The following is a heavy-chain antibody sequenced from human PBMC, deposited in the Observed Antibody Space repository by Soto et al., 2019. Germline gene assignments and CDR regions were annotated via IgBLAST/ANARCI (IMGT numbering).Heavy chain of an antibody. Sequence: QVQLVQSGAEVKKPGASVKVSCKAPRYIFTAYFMHWVRQAPGQGREWMGWINHNNAATHYGLSFQRRVTMTRDTSIRTAYMELSSLRSDDTAVYYCASHDTGARFDPWGQGTLVIVAS. V-gene: IGHV1-2*02. CDR1: RYIFTAYF. CDR3: ASHDTGARFDP. J-gene: IGHJ5*02. CDR2: INHNNAAT. D-gene: IGHD1-1*01.